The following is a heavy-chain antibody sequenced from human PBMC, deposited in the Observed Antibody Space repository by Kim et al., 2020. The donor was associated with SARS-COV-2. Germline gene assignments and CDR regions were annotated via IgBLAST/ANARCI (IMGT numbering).Heavy chain of an antibody. Sequence: SETLSLTCTVSGGSISSGGYYWSWIRQHPGKGLEWIGYIYYSGSTYYNPSLKSRVTISVDTSKNQFSLKLSSVTAADTAVYYCARDRALLSQNDYSNYDGMDVWGQGTTVTVSS. CDR2: IYYSGST. V-gene: IGHV4-31*03. CDR1: GGSISSGGYY. D-gene: IGHD4-4*01. J-gene: IGHJ6*02. CDR3: ARDRALLSQNDYSNYDGMDV.